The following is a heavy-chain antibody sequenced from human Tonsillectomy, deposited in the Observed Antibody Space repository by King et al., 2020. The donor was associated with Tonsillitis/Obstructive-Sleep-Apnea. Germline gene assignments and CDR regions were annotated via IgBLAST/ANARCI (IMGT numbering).Heavy chain of an antibody. J-gene: IGHJ5*02. D-gene: IGHD1-26*01. CDR2: IYYSGNT. CDR3: ARRGELLGWFDP. V-gene: IGHV4-39*01. Sequence: QPQESGPGLVKPSETLSLTCTVSGGSISSSSYYWGWIRQPPGKGLEWIGNIYYSGNTYYNPSLKSRVTISVDTSKNQFSLKLSSVTAADTAVYYCARRGELLGWFDPWGQGTLVTVSS. CDR1: GGSISSSSYY.